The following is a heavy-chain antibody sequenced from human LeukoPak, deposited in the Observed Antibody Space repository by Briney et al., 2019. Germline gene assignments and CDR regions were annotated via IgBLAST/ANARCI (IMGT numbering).Heavy chain of an antibody. Sequence: GGPLRLSCAASGFTFKEYGMSWVRQAPGKGLEWVSTINENARNTHYADSVQGRFTISRDNSKNTLLLQMNSLRVDDTALYYCTKGDGGWYPIDYWGQGTLVIVSS. V-gene: IGHV3-23*01. J-gene: IGHJ4*02. D-gene: IGHD6-19*01. CDR2: INENARNT. CDR3: TKGDGGWYPIDY. CDR1: GFTFKEYG.